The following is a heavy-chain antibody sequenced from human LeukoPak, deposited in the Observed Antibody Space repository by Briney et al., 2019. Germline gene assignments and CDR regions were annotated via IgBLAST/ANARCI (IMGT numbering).Heavy chain of an antibody. D-gene: IGHD1-26*01. CDR3: TRRKGVGSVDY. Sequence: GGSLRLSCTASGFTFGDYAMSWFRQAPGKGLEWVGFIRSKAYGGTTEYAASVKGRFTISRDDSKSIAYLQMNSLKTEDTAVYYCTRRKGVGSVDYWGQGTLVTVSS. J-gene: IGHJ4*02. CDR2: IRSKAYGGTT. CDR1: GFTFGDYA. V-gene: IGHV3-49*03.